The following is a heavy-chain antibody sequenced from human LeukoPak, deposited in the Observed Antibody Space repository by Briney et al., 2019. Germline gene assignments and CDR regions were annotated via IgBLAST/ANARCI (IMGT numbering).Heavy chain of an antibody. CDR2: INPNSGGT. J-gene: IGHJ5*02. CDR3: ARDGDDWNYGYWFDP. V-gene: IGHV1-2*02. Sequence: GASVKVSCTASGYTFTGYYMHWVRQAPGQGLEWMGCINPNSGGTNYAQKLQGRVTMTRDTSISTAYMELSRLRADDTAVYYCARDGDDWNYGYWFDPWGQGTLVTVSS. CDR1: GYTFTGYY. D-gene: IGHD1-7*01.